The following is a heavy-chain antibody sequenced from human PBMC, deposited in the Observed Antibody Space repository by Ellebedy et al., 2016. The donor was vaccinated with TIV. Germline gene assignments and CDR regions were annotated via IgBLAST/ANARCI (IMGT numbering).Heavy chain of an antibody. CDR2: INQDGSEK. CDR1: GFTFGSYW. V-gene: IGHV3-7*03. Sequence: GGSLRLSCAASGFTFGSYWMTWVRQAPGRELEWVANINQDGSEKYCVDSVKGRFTISRDNAKNSLYLQMNSLRAEDTAVYYCARDKLIGDSYFEYWGQGALVTVSS. D-gene: IGHD7-27*01. J-gene: IGHJ4*02. CDR3: ARDKLIGDSYFEY.